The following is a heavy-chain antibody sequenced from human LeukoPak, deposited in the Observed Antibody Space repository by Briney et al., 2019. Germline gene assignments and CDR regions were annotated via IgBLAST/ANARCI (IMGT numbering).Heavy chain of an antibody. V-gene: IGHV4-34*01. D-gene: IGHD3-3*01. CDR2: INHSGST. Sequence: SETLSLTCAVYGGSFSGYHWSWIRQPPGKGLEWIGEINHSGSTNYNPSLKSRVTISVDTSKNQFSLKLSSVTAADTAVYYCASSEYDFWSGYHDYWGQGTLVTVSS. CDR3: ASSEYDFWSGYHDY. J-gene: IGHJ4*02. CDR1: GGSFSGYH.